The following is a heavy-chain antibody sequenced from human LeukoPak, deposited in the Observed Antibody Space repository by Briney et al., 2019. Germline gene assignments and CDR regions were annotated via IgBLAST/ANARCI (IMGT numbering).Heavy chain of an antibody. CDR3: ARAPSSCAFDI. CDR1: GYTFTSYD. J-gene: IGHJ3*02. Sequence: ASVKVSCKASGYTFTSYDINWVRQATGQGLEWMGWMNPNSGNTGYAQKFQGRVTIARNTSISTAYMELSSLRSEDTAVYYCARAPSSCAFDIWGQGTMVTVSS. CDR2: MNPNSGNT. V-gene: IGHV1-8*03. D-gene: IGHD6-6*01.